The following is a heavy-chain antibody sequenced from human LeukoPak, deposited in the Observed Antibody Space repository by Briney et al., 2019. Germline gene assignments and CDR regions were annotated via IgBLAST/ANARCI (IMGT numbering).Heavy chain of an antibody. V-gene: IGHV3-30*04. CDR3: ASEGAAVAGDAFDI. Sequence: GRSLRLSCAASGFTFSNYAMHWVRQAPGKGLEWVTFISYHGNNKYYTDSVKGRFTISRDNSKNMLYLQVDSLRAGDTAVYYCASEGAAVAGDAFDIWGQGTMVTVSS. CDR1: GFTFSNYA. J-gene: IGHJ3*02. D-gene: IGHD6-19*01. CDR2: ISYHGNNK.